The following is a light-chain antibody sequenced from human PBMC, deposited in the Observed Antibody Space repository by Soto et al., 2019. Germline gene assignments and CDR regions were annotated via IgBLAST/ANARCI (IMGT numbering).Light chain of an antibody. J-gene: IGLJ2*01. V-gene: IGLV2-14*03. CDR2: GVD. CDR3: VSYTSTTTLV. Sequence: QSALTQPASVSGSPGQSITISCTGTNSDVGGYKYVSWYQHHPGKAPKLMFYGVDNRPSGDSNRFSAHKSGDTASLTISGVQAEDEAEYYCVSYTSTTTLVFGGGTKLTVL. CDR1: NSDVGGYKY.